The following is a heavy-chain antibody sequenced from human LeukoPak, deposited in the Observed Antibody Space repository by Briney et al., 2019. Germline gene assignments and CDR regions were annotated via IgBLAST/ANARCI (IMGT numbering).Heavy chain of an antibody. J-gene: IGHJ6*02. D-gene: IGHD3-22*01. Sequence: GASVKVSCKASGYTFTGYYMRWVRQAPGQGLEWMGWINPNSGGTNYAQKFQGRVTMTRDTSISTAYMELSRLRSDDTAVYYCARGHDYYDSSGYPGPYGMDVWGQGTTVTVSS. CDR1: GYTFTGYY. CDR2: INPNSGGT. V-gene: IGHV1-2*02. CDR3: ARGHDYYDSSGYPGPYGMDV.